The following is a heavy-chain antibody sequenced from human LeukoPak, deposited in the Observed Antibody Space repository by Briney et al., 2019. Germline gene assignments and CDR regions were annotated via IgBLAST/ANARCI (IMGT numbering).Heavy chain of an antibody. CDR2: IFYSGST. CDR1: GGSINNYY. V-gene: IGHV4-59*01. Sequence: PWETLSLTCTVSGGSINNYYWSWIRQPPGKGLGWIGHIFYSGSTNYNPSLKSRVTISVDRSKNQFSLKLSSVTAADTAVYYCARDLDRNYGFIRHAFDIWGQGTMFSVSS. D-gene: IGHD3-10*01. CDR3: ARDLDRNYGFIRHAFDI. J-gene: IGHJ3*02.